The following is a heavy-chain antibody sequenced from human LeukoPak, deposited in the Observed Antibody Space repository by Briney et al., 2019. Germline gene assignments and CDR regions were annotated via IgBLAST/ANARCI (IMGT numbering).Heavy chain of an antibody. V-gene: IGHV1-2*02. J-gene: IGHJ4*01. CDR1: GYTFTAYY. CDR2: INPNSGGT. CDR3: ASVYSSGWYFDY. D-gene: IGHD6-19*01. Sequence: ASVKVSCKVSGYTFTAYYMHWVRQAPGQGLGWMGWINPNSGGTNYAQKFQGRVTVTRDTSISTAYMELSRLRSDDTAVYYCASVYSSGWYFDYWGQGTLVTVSS.